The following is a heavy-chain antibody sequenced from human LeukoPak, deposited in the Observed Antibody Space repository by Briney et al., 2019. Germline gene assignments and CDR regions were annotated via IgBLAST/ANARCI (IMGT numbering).Heavy chain of an antibody. CDR3: ARDPGVVAAEEYYYYGMDV. CDR2: IIPIFGTA. CDR1: GGTFSSYA. Sequence: PVASVKVSCKASGGTFSSYAISWVRQAPGQGLEWMGGIIPIFGTANYAQKFQGRVTITADESTSTAYMELSSLRSEDTAVYYCARDPGVVAAEEYYYYGMDVWGQGTTVTVSS. D-gene: IGHD2-15*01. J-gene: IGHJ6*02. V-gene: IGHV1-69*13.